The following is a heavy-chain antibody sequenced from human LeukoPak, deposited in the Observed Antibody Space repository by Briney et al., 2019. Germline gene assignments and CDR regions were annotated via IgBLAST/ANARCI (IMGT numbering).Heavy chain of an antibody. D-gene: IGHD3-22*01. Sequence: SETLSLTCAVYGGSFSGYYWSWIRQPPGKGLQWIGEINHSGSTNYNPSLKSRATISVDTSKNQFSLKLSSVTAADTAVYYCARGSPYYYDSSGYLYWGQGTLVTVSS. J-gene: IGHJ4*02. CDR2: INHSGST. CDR3: ARGSPYYYDSSGYLY. CDR1: GGSFSGYY. V-gene: IGHV4-34*01.